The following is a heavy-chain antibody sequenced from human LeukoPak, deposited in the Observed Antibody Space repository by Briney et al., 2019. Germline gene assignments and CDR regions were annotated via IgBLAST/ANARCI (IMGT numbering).Heavy chain of an antibody. CDR3: ARGTHSSGYNFVGYNWFDP. Sequence: SETLSLTCTVSGDSISSGDYYWTWIRQPPGKGPECIGCIYHSGTTYYDPSVKSRVTISLDRSKNQFSLKLTSVTAADTAVYYCARGTHSSGYNFVGYNWFDPWGQGTLVTVSS. J-gene: IGHJ5*02. V-gene: IGHV4-30-2*01. D-gene: IGHD3-22*01. CDR1: GDSISSGDYY. CDR2: IYHSGTT.